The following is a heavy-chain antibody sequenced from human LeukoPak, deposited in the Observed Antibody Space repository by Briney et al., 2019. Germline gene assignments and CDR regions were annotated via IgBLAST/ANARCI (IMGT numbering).Heavy chain of an antibody. CDR1: GFTFSSYG. Sequence: PGRSLRLSCAASGFTFSSYGMHWVRQAPGKGLEWVAVISYDGSNKYYADSVKGRFTISRDNAKNSLYLQMNSLRAEDTAVYYCARVGYCSSTSCYLRISDAFDIWGQGTMVTVSS. J-gene: IGHJ3*02. CDR2: ISYDGSNK. D-gene: IGHD2-2*01. CDR3: ARVGYCSSTSCYLRISDAFDI. V-gene: IGHV3-30*03.